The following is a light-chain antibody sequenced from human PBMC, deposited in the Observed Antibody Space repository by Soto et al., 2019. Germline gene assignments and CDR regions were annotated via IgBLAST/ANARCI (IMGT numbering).Light chain of an antibody. CDR3: QHYNKAPWT. J-gene: IGKJ1*01. CDR2: DAS. CDR1: QDVYTF. Sequence: VQMTQSPSSLSASVGDRVTITCRASQDVYTFLAWYRQRPGRAPELLIYDASTLQAGVPSRFSGDGFGTHFILTISSLQTEDVATYYCQHYNKAPWTFGQGTKV. V-gene: IGKV1-27*01.